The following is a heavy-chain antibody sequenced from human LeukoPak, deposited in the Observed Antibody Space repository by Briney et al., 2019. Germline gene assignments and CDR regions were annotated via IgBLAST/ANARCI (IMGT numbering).Heavy chain of an antibody. CDR3: AKISGWPYYYYGMDV. CDR2: ISGSGGST. D-gene: IGHD6-19*01. J-gene: IGHJ6*02. V-gene: IGHV3-23*01. Sequence: PGGSLRLSCAASGFTFSSYAMSWVRQAPGKGLEWVSAISGSGGSTYYADSVKGRFTTSRDNSKNTLYLQMNSLRAEDMAVYYCAKISGWPYYYYGMDVWGQGTTVTVSS. CDR1: GFTFSSYA.